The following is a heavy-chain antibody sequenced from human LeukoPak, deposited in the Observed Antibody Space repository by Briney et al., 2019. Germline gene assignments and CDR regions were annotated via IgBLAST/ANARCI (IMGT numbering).Heavy chain of an antibody. CDR1: GFTFSNYW. CDR3: AKGGATVIDY. J-gene: IGHJ4*02. D-gene: IGHD4-17*01. Sequence: GGSLRLSCAPAGFTFSNYWMHWVRHAPGDGLVWVSRINSDGSSTTSADSVKGRFTISRDNAKNTLYLQMNSLRAEDTAVYYCAKGGATVIDYWGQGTLVTVSS. V-gene: IGHV3-74*01. CDR2: INSDGSST.